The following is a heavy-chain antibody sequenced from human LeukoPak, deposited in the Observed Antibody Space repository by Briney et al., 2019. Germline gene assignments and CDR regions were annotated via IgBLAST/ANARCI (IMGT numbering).Heavy chain of an antibody. CDR2: ISGSGGST. CDR1: GFTFSSYA. Sequence: PGGSLRLSYAASGFTFSSYAMSWVRQAPGKGLEWVSAISGSGGSTYYADSVKGRFTISRDNSKNTLYLQMNTLRAGDTAVYPCSKNGRGYSSDYFDFWGQGTLVTVSS. CDR3: SKNGRGYSSDYFDF. V-gene: IGHV3-23*01. D-gene: IGHD5-18*01. J-gene: IGHJ4*02.